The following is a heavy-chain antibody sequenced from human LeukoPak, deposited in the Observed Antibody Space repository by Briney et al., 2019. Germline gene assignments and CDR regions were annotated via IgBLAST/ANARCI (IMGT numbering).Heavy chain of an antibody. V-gene: IGHV3-23*01. CDR3: AKDPYCTSLSCHHYFDY. CDR1: GFTFTSSA. CDR2: ISGSDSSA. D-gene: IGHD2-2*01. Sequence: QPGGSLRLSCAASGFTFTSSAMSWVRQVPGKGLEWVSTISGSDSSASYADSVKGRFTISRGSSENTLYLQMNSLRAEDTAVYYCAKDPYCTSLSCHHYFDYWGQGTLVTVSS. J-gene: IGHJ4*02.